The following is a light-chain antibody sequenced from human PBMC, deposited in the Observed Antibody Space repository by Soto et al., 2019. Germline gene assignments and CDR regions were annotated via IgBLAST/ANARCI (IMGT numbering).Light chain of an antibody. CDR3: QQYGSSPQT. CDR1: QSVSSSY. Sequence: EIVLTQSPGTLSLSPGERATLSCRASQSVSSSYLAWYQQKPGQAPRLLIYGASSRATGIPGRFSGSGSGTDFTLTISRLEPEDFAVYFCQQYGSSPQTVGQGTKVDSK. CDR2: GAS. J-gene: IGKJ2*01. V-gene: IGKV3-20*01.